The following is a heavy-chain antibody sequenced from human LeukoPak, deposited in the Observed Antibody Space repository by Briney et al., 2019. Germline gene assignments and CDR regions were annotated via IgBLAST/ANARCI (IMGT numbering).Heavy chain of an antibody. D-gene: IGHD5-18*01. CDR3: ARAGRDTAMGTYYYYYMDV. J-gene: IGHJ6*03. V-gene: IGHV1-46*01. CDR2: INPSGGST. Sequence: GASVKVSCKASGYTFTSYYMHWVRQAPGQGLEWMGIINPSGGSTSYAQKFQGRVTMTRDMSTSTVYMELSSLRSEDTAVYYCARAGRDTAMGTYYYYYMDVWGKGTTVTVSS. CDR1: GYTFTSYY.